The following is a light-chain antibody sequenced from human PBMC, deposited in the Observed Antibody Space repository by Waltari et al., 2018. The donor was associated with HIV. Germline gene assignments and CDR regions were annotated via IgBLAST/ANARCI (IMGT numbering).Light chain of an antibody. CDR1: SGRIAGNY. J-gene: IGLJ2*01. Sequence: FMLAQPHSLSESPGKPVTISCTRSSGRIAGNYVQWYQQRPGSSPTTVIFEDKERPSGVPDRFSGSIDSSSNTASLTISGLKTEDEADYYCQSYDDNKWVFGGGTKLTVL. V-gene: IGLV6-57*01. CDR2: EDK. CDR3: QSYDDNKWV.